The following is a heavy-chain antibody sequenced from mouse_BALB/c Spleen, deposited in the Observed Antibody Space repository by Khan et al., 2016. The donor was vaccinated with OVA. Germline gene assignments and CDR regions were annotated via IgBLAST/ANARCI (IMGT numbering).Heavy chain of an antibody. CDR1: GFSLTNYG. V-gene: IGHV2-9*02. D-gene: IGHD2-3*01. J-gene: IGHJ4*01. CDR2: IWAGGST. Sequence: QMQLEESGPGLVAPSQSLSITCTVSGFSLTNYGVNWVRQPPGKGLEWLGEIWAGGSTNYNSALMSRLSISKDNSKSQVFLKMNGLQTDDTAMYYCARFYDPYYAMDYWGQGTSVTVSS. CDR3: ARFYDPYYAMDY.